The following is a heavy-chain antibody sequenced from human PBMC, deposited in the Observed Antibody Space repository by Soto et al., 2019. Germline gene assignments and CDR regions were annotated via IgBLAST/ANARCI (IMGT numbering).Heavy chain of an antibody. CDR3: ARGSEEWSNLGFFDS. D-gene: IGHD3-3*01. Sequence: QVQLVQSGAEVKKPGSSVQVSCKASGGTFTTYSFIWVRQAPGQGLEWLGSGIPSIESPNYAQKFQDRVTISADESTRTAFLELSSLRSDDTAVYFCARGSEEWSNLGFFDSWGQGTLVTVSS. J-gene: IGHJ4*02. V-gene: IGHV1-69*18. CDR2: GIPSIESP. CDR1: GGTFTTYS.